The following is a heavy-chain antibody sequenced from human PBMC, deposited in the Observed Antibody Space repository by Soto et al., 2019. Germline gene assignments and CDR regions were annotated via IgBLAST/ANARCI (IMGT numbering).Heavy chain of an antibody. Sequence: QVQLRESGPGLVKPSLTLSLTCTVSGASINSDDYYWSWIRQSPGRGLEWIGYIYYSGDTYYNPSLRSRVSLSIDTSKNQFSLRLRALTAADTAVYYCARSTGRFWGQGTLVTVSS. V-gene: IGHV4-30-4*01. CDR3: ARSTGRF. CDR2: IYYSGDT. CDR1: GASINSDDYY. J-gene: IGHJ4*02.